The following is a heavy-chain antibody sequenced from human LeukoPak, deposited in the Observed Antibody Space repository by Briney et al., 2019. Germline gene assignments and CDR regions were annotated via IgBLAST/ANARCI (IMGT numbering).Heavy chain of an antibody. V-gene: IGHV3-48*03. CDR1: GFTFSSYE. Sequence: PGGSLRLSCAASGFTFSSYEMNWVRQAPGKGLEWVSYISSSGTTIYYADSVKGRFTISRDNAKNSLYLQMNSLRAEDTAVYYCARSGRKDFPHAFDIWGQGTMVTVSS. D-gene: IGHD1-1*01. CDR3: ARSGRKDFPHAFDI. J-gene: IGHJ3*02. CDR2: ISSSGTTI.